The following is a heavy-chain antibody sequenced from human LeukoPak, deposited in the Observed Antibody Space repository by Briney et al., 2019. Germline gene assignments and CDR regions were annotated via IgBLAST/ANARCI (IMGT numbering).Heavy chain of an antibody. Sequence: ASVKVSCKASGYTFTGYYMHWVRQAPGQGLEWMGWINPNSGGTNYAQKFQGRLTMTRDTSISRAYMELSRLRSDDTAVYYCAYFDWVGVTAGYWGQGTLVTVSS. CDR3: AYFDWVGVTAGY. V-gene: IGHV1-2*02. CDR2: INPNSGGT. D-gene: IGHD3-9*01. CDR1: GYTFTGYY. J-gene: IGHJ4*02.